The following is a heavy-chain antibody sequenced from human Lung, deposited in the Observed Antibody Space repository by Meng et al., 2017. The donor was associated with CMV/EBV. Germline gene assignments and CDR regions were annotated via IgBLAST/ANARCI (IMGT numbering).Heavy chain of an antibody. CDR1: GFTFSSYS. D-gene: IGHD2-2*01. CDR2: ISSRSSYI. J-gene: IGHJ6*02. CDR3: AREFCSSSSCYPPDV. Sequence: GESLKISCAASGFTFSSYSINWVRQAPGKGLEWFPSISSRSSYIYYADSVKGRFTISRDNAKNSLYLQMNSLRAEDTAVYYCAREFCSSSSCYPPDVWGQGXTVTASS. V-gene: IGHV3-21*01.